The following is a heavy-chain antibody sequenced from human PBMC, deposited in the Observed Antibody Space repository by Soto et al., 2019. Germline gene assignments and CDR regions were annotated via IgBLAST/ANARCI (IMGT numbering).Heavy chain of an antibody. Sequence: QVQLVQSGAEVRTPGASVKVSCKASGYTFTSYDINWVRQATGQGPEWMGWMNPDSGNTGYVQKFQGRVTMTRNTAISTAYMERSSLRSEDTAGYYWARSVGGSNVNFDYWGQGTLVTVSS. CDR3: ARSVGGSNVNFDY. J-gene: IGHJ4*02. V-gene: IGHV1-8*01. D-gene: IGHD3-3*01. CDR2: MNPDSGNT. CDR1: GYTFTSYD.